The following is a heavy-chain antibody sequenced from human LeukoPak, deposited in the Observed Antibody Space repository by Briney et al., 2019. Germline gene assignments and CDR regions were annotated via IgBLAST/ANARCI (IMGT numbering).Heavy chain of an antibody. V-gene: IGHV4-4*09. CDR2: IYTSGST. D-gene: IGHD4-17*01. J-gene: IGHJ4*02. CDR1: GVSISSYY. CDR3: ARLFDYGDQRDY. Sequence: SETLSLTCTVSGVSISSYYWSWLRQPPGKGLEWIGYIYTSGSTNYNPSLKSRVTISVDTSKNQFSLKLSSVTAADTAVYYCARLFDYGDQRDYWGQGTLVTVSS.